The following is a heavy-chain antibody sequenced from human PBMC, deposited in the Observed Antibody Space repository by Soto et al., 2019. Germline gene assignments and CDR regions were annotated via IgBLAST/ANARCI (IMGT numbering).Heavy chain of an antibody. V-gene: IGHV4-61*01. CDR3: ARIHITGPVDS. CDR2: IFHSGTT. D-gene: IGHD2-8*02. J-gene: IGHJ4*02. CDR1: GGSVSSGSYF. Sequence: QVQLQGSGPGLVKPSETLSLTCTVSGGSVSSGSYFWSWIRQPPGKGPTCIGKIFHSGTTNYNPSLNGRLIISVDTSTNEFSLKPNSLTAADTAVYYCARIHITGPVDSCGQGNLVTVSS.